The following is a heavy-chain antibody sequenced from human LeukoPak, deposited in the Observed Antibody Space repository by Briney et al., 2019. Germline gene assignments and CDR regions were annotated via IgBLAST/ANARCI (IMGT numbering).Heavy chain of an antibody. CDR3: ARVAGYYPYFDY. V-gene: IGHV3-74*01. CDR2: IDSDGSST. Sequence: GGSLRLSCAASGFTFSSYWMHWVRQAPGKGLVWVSRIDSDGSSTSYADSVKGRLTISRDNAKNTLYLQMNSLRAEDTAVYYCARVAGYYPYFDYWGQGTLVTVSS. CDR1: GFTFSSYW. D-gene: IGHD3-10*01. J-gene: IGHJ4*02.